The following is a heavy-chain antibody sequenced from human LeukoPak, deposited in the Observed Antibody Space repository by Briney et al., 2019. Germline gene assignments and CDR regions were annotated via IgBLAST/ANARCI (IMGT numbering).Heavy chain of an antibody. CDR2: INPNSGGT. D-gene: IGHD3-22*01. CDR1: EYTFTDYY. CDR3: TRSDYDTSGEFDY. Sequence: ASVKVSCKASEYTFTDYYMHWVRQAPGQGLEWMGRINPNSGGTNYAQKFQGRVTMTRDTSISTASMELSSLRSDDTAVYYCTRSDYDTSGEFDYWGQGTLVTVSS. V-gene: IGHV1-2*06. J-gene: IGHJ4*02.